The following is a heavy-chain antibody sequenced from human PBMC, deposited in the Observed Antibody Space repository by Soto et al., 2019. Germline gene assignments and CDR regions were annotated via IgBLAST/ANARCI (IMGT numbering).Heavy chain of an antibody. D-gene: IGHD2-2*02. CDR1: GFTFSSYW. Sequence: GGSLRLSCAASGFTFSSYWMSWVRQAPGKGLEWVANIKQDGSEKYYVDSVKGRFTISRDNAKNSLYLQMNSLRAEDTAVYYCARARVVPADIMYYYYGMDVWGQGTTVTVYS. CDR3: ARARVVPADIMYYYYGMDV. CDR2: IKQDGSEK. V-gene: IGHV3-7*01. J-gene: IGHJ6*02.